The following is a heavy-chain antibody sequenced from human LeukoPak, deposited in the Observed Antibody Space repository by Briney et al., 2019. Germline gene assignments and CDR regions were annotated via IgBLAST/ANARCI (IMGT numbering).Heavy chain of an antibody. V-gene: IGHV1-24*01. CDR1: GYTLTELS. J-gene: IGHJ4*02. D-gene: IGHD3-22*01. CDR3: ATNHRSSGYSIDY. CDR2: FDPEDGET. Sequence: ASVKVSRKVSGYTLTELSMHWVRQAPGKGLEWMGGFDPEDGETIYAQKFQGRVTMTEDTSTDTAYMELSSLRSEDTAVYYCATNHRSSGYSIDYWGQGTLVTVSS.